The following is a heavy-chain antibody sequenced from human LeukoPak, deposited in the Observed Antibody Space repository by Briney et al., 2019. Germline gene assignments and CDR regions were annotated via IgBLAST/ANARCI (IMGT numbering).Heavy chain of an antibody. Sequence: AASVKVSCKASGYTFTSYDINWVRQATGQGLEWMGWMNPNSGNTGYAQKFQGRVTMTRNTSISTAYMELSSLRSEDTAVYYCARVSGTVGATTPPGDYWGQGTLVTVSS. CDR2: MNPNSGNT. J-gene: IGHJ4*02. CDR3: ARVSGTVGATTPPGDY. V-gene: IGHV1-8*01. CDR1: GYTFTSYD. D-gene: IGHD1-26*01.